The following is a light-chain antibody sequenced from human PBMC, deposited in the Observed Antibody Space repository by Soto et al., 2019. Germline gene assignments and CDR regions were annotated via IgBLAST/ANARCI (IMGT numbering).Light chain of an antibody. J-gene: IGKJ1*01. V-gene: IGKV3-15*01. CDR1: QSVSSN. CDR2: GAS. Sequence: EIVMTQYPATLSLSPWDRATLSAVAIQSVSSNLAWYQQKPGQSPRLLIYGASTRATGVPARFGGSGSGTQFTLTISSLQSDDFAVYFCQQYHNWPPAWTFGQGTKVDI. CDR3: QQYHNWPPAWT.